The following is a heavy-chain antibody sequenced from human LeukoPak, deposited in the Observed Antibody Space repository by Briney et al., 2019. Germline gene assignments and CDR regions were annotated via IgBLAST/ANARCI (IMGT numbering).Heavy chain of an antibody. Sequence: GGSLRLSCAASGFTFNNAYMNWVRQAPGKGLEWVSAISGSDGNTYYADSVKGRFTISRDNSKNTLYLQMNSLRAEDTAIYYCAKDPGGYYYYFDYWGQGTLVTVSS. CDR3: AKDPGGYYYYFDY. CDR1: GFTFNNAY. D-gene: IGHD3-3*01. J-gene: IGHJ4*02. V-gene: IGHV3-23*01. CDR2: ISGSDGNT.